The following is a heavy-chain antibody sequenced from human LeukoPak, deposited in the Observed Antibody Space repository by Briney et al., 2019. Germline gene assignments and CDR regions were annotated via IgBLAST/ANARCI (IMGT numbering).Heavy chain of an antibody. J-gene: IGHJ3*02. CDR1: GGSISSYY. Sequence: PSDALSLTCTVSGGSISSYYWSWIQQPPGKGLAGIGYIYYSGSTNYNPSLKSRVTISVDTHMNKLALKLSAVTAADTAVYYCARVKRYSSSWSDAFDIWGQGTMATVSS. D-gene: IGHD6-13*01. CDR2: IYYSGST. CDR3: ARVKRYSSSWSDAFDI. V-gene: IGHV4-59*07.